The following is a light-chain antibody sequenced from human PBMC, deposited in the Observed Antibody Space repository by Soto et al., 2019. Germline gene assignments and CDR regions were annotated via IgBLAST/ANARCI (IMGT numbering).Light chain of an antibody. CDR1: QDIAKY. V-gene: IGKV1-33*01. CDR2: DGS. J-gene: IGKJ4*01. Sequence: DIQMTQSPSSLSASVGDRVTITCQASQDIAKYLNWYQQKPGNAPKLLIYDGSELHAGVPSRFSGSGSGTDFTFTISSVKPEDFATYYCQQYDDLLSFGGGTKVEIK. CDR3: QQYDDLLS.